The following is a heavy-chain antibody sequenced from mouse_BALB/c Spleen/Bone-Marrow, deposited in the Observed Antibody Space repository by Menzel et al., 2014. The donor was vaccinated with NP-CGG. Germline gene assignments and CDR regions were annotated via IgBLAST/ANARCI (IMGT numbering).Heavy chain of an antibody. V-gene: IGHV1-9*01. J-gene: IGHJ2*01. Sequence: VHLVESGAELMEPGASVKISCKATGYTFSNYWIDWVKQRPGHGLEWIGEILPGSGTANYNEKFKGKATFTADTSSNTAYMQLSSLTSEDSALYYCARASVVPYYFDFWGQGTTLTVSS. CDR2: ILPGSGTA. CDR1: GYTFSNYW. D-gene: IGHD1-1*01. CDR3: ARASVVPYYFDF.